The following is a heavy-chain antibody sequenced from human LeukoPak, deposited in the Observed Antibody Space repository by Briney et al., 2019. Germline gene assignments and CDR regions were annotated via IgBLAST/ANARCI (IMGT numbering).Heavy chain of an antibody. CDR1: GFTFSNYA. V-gene: IGHV3-23*01. Sequence: GGSLRLSCAASGFTFSNYAMSWVRQAPGKGLEWVSGINVSGGSTFYADSVRGRFTISRDNSKNTLYLQMNSLRAEDTAVYYCAKDHYDYVWGTVPWGQGTLVTVSS. D-gene: IGHD3-16*01. CDR2: INVSGGST. J-gene: IGHJ4*02. CDR3: AKDHYDYVWGTVP.